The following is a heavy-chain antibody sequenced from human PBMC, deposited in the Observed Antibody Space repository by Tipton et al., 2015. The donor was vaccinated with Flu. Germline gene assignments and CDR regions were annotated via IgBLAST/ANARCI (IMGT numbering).Heavy chain of an antibody. CDR3: ARAKGALPNRPYYYYYGMDA. D-gene: IGHD3-16*01. CDR2: INHSGST. J-gene: IGHJ6*02. Sequence: TLSLTCAVSGGSFSGYYWSWIRQSPEKGLEWIGEINHSGSTNYNPSLRSRVGIFLDTSRNQFSLSLTSLTAADAGVYYCARAKGALPNRPYYYYYGMDAWGQGAAVAVS. V-gene: IGHV4-34*01. CDR1: GGSFSGYY.